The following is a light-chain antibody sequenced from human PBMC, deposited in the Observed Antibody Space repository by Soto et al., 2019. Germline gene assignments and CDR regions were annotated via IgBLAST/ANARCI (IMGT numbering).Light chain of an antibody. CDR2: DSS. CDR3: HHYNNWPPRNT. J-gene: IGKJ2*01. Sequence: EIVLTQSPATLSSSPGERATLSCRASQTVSSRLAWYQHKPGQAPRLLIYDSSNRATGIPARFSGSGSGTDFTLTISGLQSEDFGIYYCHHYNNWPPRNTFGQGTKVDIK. V-gene: IGKV3-11*01. CDR1: QTVSSR.